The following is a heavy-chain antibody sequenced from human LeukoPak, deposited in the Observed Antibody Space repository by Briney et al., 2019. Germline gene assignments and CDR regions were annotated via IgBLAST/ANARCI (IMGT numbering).Heavy chain of an antibody. CDR2: ISGSGGTT. Sequence: GGSLRLSCAASRFTFRSYAMTWVRQAPGKGLEWVSRISGSGGTTYYADSVKGRFTISRDNSKNTLYLQMNSLRAEDTAVYYCARVTMVAAASYNWFVPWGQGTLVTVSS. D-gene: IGHD2-15*01. CDR1: RFTFRSYA. CDR3: ARVTMVAAASYNWFVP. V-gene: IGHV3-23*01. J-gene: IGHJ5*02.